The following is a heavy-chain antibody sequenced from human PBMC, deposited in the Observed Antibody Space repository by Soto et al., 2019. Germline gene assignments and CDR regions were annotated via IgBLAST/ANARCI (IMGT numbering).Heavy chain of an antibody. CDR3: VKAGAMAGTGRTPRTFDI. Sequence: QIQLVESGGGVVQPGSSLSLSCAASGFMFHAYGMHWVRQPPGNGLEWVAVISFDGSSQYSEESVKGQFTISRDNSKNTLHVQTDSLRAEDTAVYFCVKAGAMAGTGRTPRTFDIWGRGTMVTVSS. J-gene: IGHJ3*02. CDR1: GFMFHAYG. V-gene: IGHV3-30*18. D-gene: IGHD6-13*01. CDR2: ISFDGSSQ.